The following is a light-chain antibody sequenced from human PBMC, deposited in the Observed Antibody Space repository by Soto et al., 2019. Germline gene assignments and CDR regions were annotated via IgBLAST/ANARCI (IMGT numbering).Light chain of an antibody. CDR2: EVT. J-gene: IGLJ1*01. CDR3: TSYTATSTSV. CDR1: SSDVGAYDY. V-gene: IGLV2-14*01. Sequence: QSALTQPATVSGSPGQSITISCTGTSSDVGAYDYVSWYQQHPGKAPKFMIFEVTNRPSGVSHRFSGSKSGNTASPTISGLQAEDEADYYCTSYTATSTSVFGTGTKVTVL.